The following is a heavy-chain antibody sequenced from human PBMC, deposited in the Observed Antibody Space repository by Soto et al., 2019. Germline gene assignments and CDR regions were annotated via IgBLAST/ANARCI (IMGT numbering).Heavy chain of an antibody. V-gene: IGHV3-30*18. CDR2: ISYDGSNK. J-gene: IGHJ6*02. CDR1: GFTFSSYG. D-gene: IGHD3-22*01. CDR3: AKDWGYYYDHYYYGMDV. Sequence: PGGSLRLSCAASGFTFSSYGMHWVRQAPGKGLEWVAVISYDGSNKYYADSVKGRFTISRDNSKNTLYLQMNSLRAEDTAVYYCAKDWGYYYDHYYYGMDVWGQGTTVTVSS.